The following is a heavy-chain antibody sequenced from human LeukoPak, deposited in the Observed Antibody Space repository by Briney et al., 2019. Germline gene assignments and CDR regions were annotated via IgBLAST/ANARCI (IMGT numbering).Heavy chain of an antibody. CDR1: GFTFSSYT. CDR3: TRDDGSYSRSPGFDY. J-gene: IGHJ4*02. D-gene: IGHD1-26*01. CDR2: ISSSSSYI. Sequence: GGSLRLSCAASGFTFSSYTMNWVRQAPGKGLEWVSSISSSSSYIYYADSVKGRLTISRDNARKSLYLQMNSLRAQDTAVYYCTRDDGSYSRSPGFDYWGQGTLVTVSS. V-gene: IGHV3-21*01.